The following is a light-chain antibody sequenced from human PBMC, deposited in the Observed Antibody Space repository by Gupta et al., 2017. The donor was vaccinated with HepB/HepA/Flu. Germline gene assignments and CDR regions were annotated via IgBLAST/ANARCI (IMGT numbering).Light chain of an antibody. CDR2: EVS. Sequence: QSARTQPASVSGSPGQSITISCTGTSSDVGSYNLVSWYQQTPGTAPKLMIYEVSKRPSGVSNRFSGSKSGNTASLTISGLQAEDEADYYCCSSAGSSTWVFGGGTKLTVL. CDR3: CSSAGSSTWV. CDR1: SSDVGSYNL. V-gene: IGLV2-23*02. J-gene: IGLJ2*01.